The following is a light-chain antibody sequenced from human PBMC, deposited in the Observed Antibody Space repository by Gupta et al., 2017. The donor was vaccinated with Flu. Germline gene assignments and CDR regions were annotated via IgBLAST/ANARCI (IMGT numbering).Light chain of an antibody. CDR2: KAS. Sequence: IQITQSPSTLSASVGDRVTIPCRASQSISGWLAWYQQKPGKAPKLLIYKASTVQSGVPSRFSGSGSGTEFTLTISSLQPDDFATYSCQQDDHCTFTFGQGTKVDFK. CDR3: QQDDHCTFT. J-gene: IGKJ3*01. CDR1: QSISGW. V-gene: IGKV1-5*03.